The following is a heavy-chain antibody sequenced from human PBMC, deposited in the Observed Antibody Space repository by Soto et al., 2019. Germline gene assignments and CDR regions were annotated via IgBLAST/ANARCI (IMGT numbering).Heavy chain of an antibody. V-gene: IGHV4-34*01. CDR3: AIAGAALVRGSIGGFDC. CDR2: INHSGTV. CDR1: GGAFNGYY. J-gene: IGHJ4*02. Sequence: QVHLQQWGAGLLKPSETLSLTCAVNGGAFNGYYWTWIRQSPGKGLQWIGEINHSGTVDYHPSLKSRVTFSIDTTKKQLSLPLTSVTASDTAVYYCAIAGAALVRGSIGGFDCWGQRTLVTVSS. D-gene: IGHD3-10*01.